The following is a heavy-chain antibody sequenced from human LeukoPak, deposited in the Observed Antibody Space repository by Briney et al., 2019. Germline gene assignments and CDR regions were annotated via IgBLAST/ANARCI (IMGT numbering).Heavy chain of an antibody. Sequence: GRSLRLSCAASGFTFSSYAMHWVRQAPGKGLEWVAVISYDGSNKYYADSVKGRFTISRDNSKNTLYLQMNSLRAEDTAVYYCARDSKVSGSLDYWGQGTLVTVSS. V-gene: IGHV3-30-3*01. D-gene: IGHD3-10*01. J-gene: IGHJ4*02. CDR3: ARDSKVSGSLDY. CDR2: ISYDGSNK. CDR1: GFTFSSYA.